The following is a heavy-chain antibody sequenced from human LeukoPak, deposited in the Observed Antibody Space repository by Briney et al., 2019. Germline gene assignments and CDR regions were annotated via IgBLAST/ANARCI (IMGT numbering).Heavy chain of an antibody. Sequence: PSETLSLTCTVSGGSISSGSYNWSWIRQPAGKGLDWIGRIYTSGSTNYNPSLKSRVTISVDTSKNQFSLKLSSVTAADTAVYYCAREPNSSYSPGGLAYWGQRTLVTVSS. CDR3: AREPNSSYSPGGLAY. V-gene: IGHV4-61*02. CDR1: GGSISSGSYN. CDR2: IYTSGST. J-gene: IGHJ4*02. D-gene: IGHD2-15*01.